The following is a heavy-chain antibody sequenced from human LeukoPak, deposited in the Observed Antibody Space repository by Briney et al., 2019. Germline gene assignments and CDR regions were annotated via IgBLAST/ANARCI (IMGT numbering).Heavy chain of an antibody. Sequence: PSETLSLTCSVSGYSISSGFYWGWIRQPPGKGLEWIGSLFHSGSTDYNPSLKSRVTMSIDTSKNQFSLNLISVTAADTAVYYCARDSGTTGEVKFDPWGQGTLVTVSS. CDR2: LFHSGST. D-gene: IGHD3-10*01. CDR1: GYSISSGFY. V-gene: IGHV4-38-2*02. CDR3: ARDSGTTGEVKFDP. J-gene: IGHJ5*02.